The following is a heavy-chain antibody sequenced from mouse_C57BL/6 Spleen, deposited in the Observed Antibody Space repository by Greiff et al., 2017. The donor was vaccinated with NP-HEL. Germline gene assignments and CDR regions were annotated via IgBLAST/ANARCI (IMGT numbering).Heavy chain of an antibody. CDR1: GYAFTNYL. CDR2: INPGSGGT. Sequence: QVQLQQSGAELVRPGTSVKVSCKASGYAFTNYLIEWVKQRPGQGLEWIGVINPGSGGTNYNEKFKGKATLTADKSSSTAYMQLSGLTSEDSAFYVCARSPFTTVVAFDYWGQGTTLTVSS. D-gene: IGHD1-1*01. CDR3: ARSPFTTVVAFDY. J-gene: IGHJ2*01. V-gene: IGHV1-54*01.